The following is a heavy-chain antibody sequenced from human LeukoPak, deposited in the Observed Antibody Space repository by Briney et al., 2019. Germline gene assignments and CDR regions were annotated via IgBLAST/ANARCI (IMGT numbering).Heavy chain of an antibody. D-gene: IGHD3-22*01. CDR2: IKGDGSEK. J-gene: IGHJ4*02. CDR3: ARPGYYDSSCYWHDY. CDR1: GFTFRSYW. V-gene: IGHV3-7*01. Sequence: GGSLRLSCAASGFTFRSYWMSWVRQAPGKGLEWVANIKGDGSEKYYVDSVKGRFTISRDNAKSSLYLQMNSLRAEDTAVYYCARPGYYDSSCYWHDYWGQGTLVTVSS.